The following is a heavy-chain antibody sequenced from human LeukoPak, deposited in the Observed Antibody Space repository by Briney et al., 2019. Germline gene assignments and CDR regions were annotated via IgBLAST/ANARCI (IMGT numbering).Heavy chain of an antibody. D-gene: IGHD6-6*01. CDR3: ARDPIAALRGWFDP. Sequence: ASVRVSCKASGYTFTVYYMHWVRQAPGQGLEWMGWINPNSGGTNYAQKFQGRVTMTRDTSISTAYMEVGRLRSDDTAVYYCARDPIAALRGWFDPWGQGTPVTVSS. J-gene: IGHJ5*02. CDR1: GYTFTVYY. CDR2: INPNSGGT. V-gene: IGHV1-2*02.